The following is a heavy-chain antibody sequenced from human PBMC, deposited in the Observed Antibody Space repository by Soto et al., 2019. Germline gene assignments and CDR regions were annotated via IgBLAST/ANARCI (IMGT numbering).Heavy chain of an antibody. Sequence: PSETLSLTCTVSGGSISSYYWSWIRQPPGKGLEWIGYIYYSGSTNYNPSLKSRVTISVDTSKNQFSLKLGSVTAADTAVYYCARGPRIEVADWGQGTLVTVSS. V-gene: IGHV4-59*01. CDR2: IYYSGST. D-gene: IGHD6-19*01. CDR1: GGSISSYY. CDR3: ARGPRIEVAD. J-gene: IGHJ4*02.